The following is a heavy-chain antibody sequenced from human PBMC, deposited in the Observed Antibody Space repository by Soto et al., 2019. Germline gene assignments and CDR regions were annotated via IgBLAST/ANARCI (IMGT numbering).Heavy chain of an antibody. J-gene: IGHJ3*02. CDR1: GFTFNTFS. CDR3: ARGWRTHRI. D-gene: IGHD1-7*01. V-gene: IGHV3-7*05. Sequence: GSLRLSCAASGFTFNTFSMTWVRQAPGKGLEWVASIKEDGSDKYYVDSVKGRFTISRDNAKNSLYLQMNSLRADDTAVYYCARGWRTHRIWGQGTMVTVSS. CDR2: IKEDGSDK.